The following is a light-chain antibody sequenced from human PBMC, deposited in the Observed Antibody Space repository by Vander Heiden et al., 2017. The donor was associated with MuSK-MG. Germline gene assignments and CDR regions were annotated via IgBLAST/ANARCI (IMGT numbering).Light chain of an antibody. CDR2: DAS. CDR1: QRISTY. V-gene: IGKV1-39*01. Sequence: DIQMTQSPSSLSASVGDRVTITCRAGQRISTYLNWYQQKPGKAPNLLIYDASSLQSGVPSRFSGSGSGTDFTLTISSLQPEDFATCYCQQSYNTPRTFGQGTKVEI. CDR3: QQSYNTPRT. J-gene: IGKJ1*01.